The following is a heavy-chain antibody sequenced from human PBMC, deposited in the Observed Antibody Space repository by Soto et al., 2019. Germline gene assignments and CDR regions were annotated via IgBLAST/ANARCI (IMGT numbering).Heavy chain of an antibody. CDR1: GGTFSSYA. CDR3: ARAIRHQGRATDAFDI. V-gene: IGHV1-69*13. CDR2: IIPIFGTA. D-gene: IGHD5-12*01. J-gene: IGHJ3*02. Sequence: GASVKVSCKASGGTFSSYAISWVRQAPGQGLEWMGGIIPIFGTANYAQKFQGRVTITADESTSTAYMELSSLRSEDTAVYYCARAIRHQGRATDAFDIWGQGTMVTVSS.